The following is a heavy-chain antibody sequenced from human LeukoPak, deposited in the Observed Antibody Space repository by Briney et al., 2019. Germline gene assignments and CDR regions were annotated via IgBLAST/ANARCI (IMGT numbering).Heavy chain of an antibody. CDR1: GFTFSSYW. CDR3: AVFPYDSSAFDI. CDR2: INSDGSST. J-gene: IGHJ3*02. V-gene: IGHV3-74*01. Sequence: GGSLRLSCAASGFTFSSYWMHWVRRAPGKGLVWVSRINSDGSSTSYADSVKGRFTISRDNAKNTLYLQMNSLRAEDTAVYYCAVFPYDSSAFDIWGPGTMVTVSS. D-gene: IGHD3-22*01.